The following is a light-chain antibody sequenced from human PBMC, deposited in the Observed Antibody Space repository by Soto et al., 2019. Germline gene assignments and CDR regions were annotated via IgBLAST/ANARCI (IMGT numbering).Light chain of an antibody. CDR1: QRISSY. J-gene: IGKJ1*01. CDR2: AAS. Sequence: DVKMTQSPSSLSASVGDRVTITCRASQRISSYLNWYQQKPGKAPRLLIYAASSLQSGVPSRFSGSGSGTDFTLTISSLQSEDFAVYYCQQYNNWPRTFGQGTKVDIK. V-gene: IGKV1-39*01. CDR3: QQYNNWPRT.